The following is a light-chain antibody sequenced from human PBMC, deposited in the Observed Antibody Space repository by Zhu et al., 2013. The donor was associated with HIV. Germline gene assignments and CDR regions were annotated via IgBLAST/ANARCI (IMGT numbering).Light chain of an antibody. Sequence: EIVLTQSPATLSLSPGEGATLSCRASESVGNYLAWYQHKPGQAPRLLIYSAFTRATGVPARFSGSGSGTEFTLTISRLEPEDFAVYYCQQYGSSPLTFGGGTTIEIK. CDR3: QQYGSSPLT. J-gene: IGKJ4*01. V-gene: IGKV3-20*01. CDR2: SAF. CDR1: ESVGNY.